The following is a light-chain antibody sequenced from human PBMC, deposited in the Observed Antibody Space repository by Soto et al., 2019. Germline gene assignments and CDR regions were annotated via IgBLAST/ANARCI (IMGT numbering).Light chain of an antibody. J-gene: IGKJ2*01. CDR3: QHYDSSPPYT. Sequence: IVLTQSPVTLSLSPGERATLSCRDSRRFASSYLGWYQQKPGQAPRLLIYAASTRATGIPDRFSGSGSATDFTLTISRLEPEDSAVYYCQHYDSSPPYTFGQGTKLEIK. CDR1: RRFASSY. V-gene: IGKV3-20*01. CDR2: AAS.